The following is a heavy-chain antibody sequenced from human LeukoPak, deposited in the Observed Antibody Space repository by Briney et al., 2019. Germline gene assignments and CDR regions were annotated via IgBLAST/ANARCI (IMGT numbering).Heavy chain of an antibody. Sequence: GGSLTLSCAASGFTFSSYAMSWVRQAPGEGREWVSHNSGSGGSTYYADSVKGRFTISRDNSKNTMYLQMKSLRAEDTAVYYCAKDQLVAGYDFWSGPYYYYGMDVWGQGTTVTVSS. CDR2: NSGSGGST. D-gene: IGHD3-3*01. V-gene: IGHV3-23*01. CDR3: AKDQLVAGYDFWSGPYYYYGMDV. CDR1: GFTFSSYA. J-gene: IGHJ6*02.